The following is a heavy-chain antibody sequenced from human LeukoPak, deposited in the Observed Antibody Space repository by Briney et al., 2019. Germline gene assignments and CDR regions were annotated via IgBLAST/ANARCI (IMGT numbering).Heavy chain of an antibody. CDR2: IYHSGST. CDR1: GGSISSGGYY. V-gene: IGHV4-30-2*01. Sequence: PSQTLSLTCTVSGGSISSGGYYWSWIRQPPGKGLEWIGYIYHSGSTYYNPSLKSRVTISVDRSKNQFSLKLSSVTAADTAVYYCARVWGHRIVGATRQIDYWGQGTLVTVSS. CDR3: ARVWGHRIVGATRQIDY. D-gene: IGHD1-26*01. J-gene: IGHJ4*02.